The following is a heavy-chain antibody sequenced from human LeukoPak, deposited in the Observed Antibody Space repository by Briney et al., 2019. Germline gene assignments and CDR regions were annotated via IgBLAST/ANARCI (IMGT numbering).Heavy chain of an antibody. CDR1: GLIVNNKY. V-gene: IGHV3-66*01. J-gene: IGHJ4*02. CDR2: ISTRGIT. Sequence: GGSLRLSCAGSGLIVNNKYMSWVRQAPGKGLEWVSIISTRGITDYADSVKGRFTISRDNSKNTIYLQMNSLRAEDTALYYCAKKQDYSDYIDFWGQGTLVTVSS. CDR3: AKKQDYSDYIDF. D-gene: IGHD4-11*01.